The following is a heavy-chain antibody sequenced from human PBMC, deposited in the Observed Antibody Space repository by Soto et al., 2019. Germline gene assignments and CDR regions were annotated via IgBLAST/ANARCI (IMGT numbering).Heavy chain of an antibody. CDR2: IYYSGTT. D-gene: IGHD3-10*01. V-gene: IGHV4-31*03. CDR1: GGSIRSGGYY. J-gene: IGHJ6*02. CDR3: ARGIRGVNYYGMDV. Sequence: KTSETLSLTCTVSGGSIRSGGYYWSWIRQHPGKGLEWIGYIYYSGTTYYNPSLKSRVTMSTDMSENQFSLKLSSVTAADTAVYYCARGIRGVNYYGMDVWGQGTTVTVSS.